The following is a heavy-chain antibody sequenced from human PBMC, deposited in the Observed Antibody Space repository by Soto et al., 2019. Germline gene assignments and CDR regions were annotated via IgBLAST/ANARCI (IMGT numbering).Heavy chain of an antibody. CDR3: AKDILLFSAVAGYYYGMDV. D-gene: IGHD6-19*01. V-gene: IGHV3-43D*04. CDR2: ISWDGGST. J-gene: IGHJ6*02. CDR1: GFTFDDYA. Sequence: GGSLRLSCAASGFTFDDYAMHWVRQAPGKGLEWVSLISWDGGSTYYADSVKGRFTISRDNSKNSLYLQMNSLRAEDTALYYCAKDILLFSAVAGYYYGMDVWGQGTTVTVSS.